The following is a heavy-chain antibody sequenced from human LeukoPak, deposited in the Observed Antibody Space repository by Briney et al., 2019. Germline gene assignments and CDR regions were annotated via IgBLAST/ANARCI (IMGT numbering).Heavy chain of an antibody. Sequence: SETLSLTCAVYGGSFSGYYWSWIRQPPGKGLEWIGEINHSGSTNYNPSLKSRVTISVDTSKNQFSLKLSSVTAADTAVYYCARAKGYSSSWYSYSGQGTLVTVSS. CDR2: INHSGST. V-gene: IGHV4-34*01. D-gene: IGHD6-13*01. CDR3: ARAKGYSSSWYSY. J-gene: IGHJ4*02. CDR1: GGSFSGYY.